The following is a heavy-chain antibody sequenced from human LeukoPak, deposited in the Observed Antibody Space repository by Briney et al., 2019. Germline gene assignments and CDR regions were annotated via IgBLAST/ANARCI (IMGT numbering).Heavy chain of an antibody. V-gene: IGHV4-39*02. CDR1: GGSISSSSYY. Sequence: SETLSLTCTVSGGSISSSSYYWGWIRQPPGKGLEWIGSIYYSGSTYYNPSLKSRVTISVDTSKNQFSLKLSSVTAADTAVYYCARDNPMPRYFDLWGRGTLVTVSS. CDR2: IYYSGST. CDR3: ARDNPMPRYFDL. D-gene: IGHD2-2*01. J-gene: IGHJ2*01.